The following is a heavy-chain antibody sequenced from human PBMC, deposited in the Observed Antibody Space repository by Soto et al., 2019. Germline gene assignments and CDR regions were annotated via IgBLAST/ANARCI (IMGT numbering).Heavy chain of an antibody. CDR3: VKDESINWYSGHFRH. CDR2: INWNSGSI. CDR1: GFTFDDYA. Sequence: EVQLVESGGGLVQPGRSLRLSCAASGFTFDDYAMHWVRQVPGKGLEWVSGINWNSGSIGYADSVKGRFAISRYNAKKSLHLQMNSLRAEDTAFYYCVKDESINWYSGHFRHWGQGTLVTVSS. D-gene: IGHD6-13*01. V-gene: IGHV3-9*01. J-gene: IGHJ1*01.